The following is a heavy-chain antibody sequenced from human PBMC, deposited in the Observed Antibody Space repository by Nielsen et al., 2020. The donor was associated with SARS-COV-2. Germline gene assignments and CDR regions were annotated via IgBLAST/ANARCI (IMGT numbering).Heavy chain of an antibody. CDR1: GYTFTSYY. V-gene: IGHV1-46*01. Sequence: ASVKVSCKASGYTFTSYYMHWVRQAPGQGLEWMGIINPSGGSTSYAQKFQGRVTMTRDTSKNQFSLKLSSVTAADTAVYYCATTSDYVWGSYRGGGMDVWGQGTTVTVSS. J-gene: IGHJ6*02. CDR2: INPSGGST. CDR3: ATTSDYVWGSYRGGGMDV. D-gene: IGHD3-16*02.